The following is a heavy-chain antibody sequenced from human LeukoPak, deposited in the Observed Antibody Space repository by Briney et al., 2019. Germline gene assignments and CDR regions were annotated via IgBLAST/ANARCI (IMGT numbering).Heavy chain of an antibody. CDR1: GYTFTNYY. Sequence: ASVKVSCKASGYTFTNYYMHWVRQAPGQGLEWMGIINPSGGSTSHTQKFQGRVTLTRDTSTSTVYVELSSLRSEDTAVYYCALAARYYYYTMDVWGQGTTVTVSS. CDR3: ALAARYYYYTMDV. J-gene: IGHJ6*02. D-gene: IGHD6-6*01. V-gene: IGHV1-46*01. CDR2: INPSGGST.